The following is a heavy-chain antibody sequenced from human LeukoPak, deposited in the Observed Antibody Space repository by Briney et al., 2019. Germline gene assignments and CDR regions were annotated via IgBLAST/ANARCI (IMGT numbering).Heavy chain of an antibody. CDR3: ARGGYSYGTVDY. D-gene: IGHD5-18*01. Sequence: PGGSLLLSCAASGFTFSSYDMHWVRQATGKGLEWVSAIGTAGDTYYPGSVKGRFTISRENAKNSLYLQMNSLRAGDTAVYYCARGGYSYGTVDYWGQGTLVTVSS. J-gene: IGHJ4*02. CDR2: IGTAGDT. CDR1: GFTFSSYD. V-gene: IGHV3-13*04.